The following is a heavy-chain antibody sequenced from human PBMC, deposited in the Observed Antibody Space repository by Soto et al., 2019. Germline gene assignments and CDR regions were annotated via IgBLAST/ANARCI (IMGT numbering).Heavy chain of an antibody. CDR2: VNPSGGHT. Sequence: QVQLMQSGAEVKKPGASVKVYCKASGDTFTDYYIHWVRQAPGQGLEWIGTVNPSGGHTTYAKHFLCRMPMTRAPSTSTLSLELTRLTSDDPAIYYWARGGHVVGVTAALDYGGQGTLVTVSA. V-gene: IGHV1-46*01. J-gene: IGHJ4*02. CDR1: GDTFTDYY. CDR3: ARGGHVVGVTAALDY. D-gene: IGHD2-21*02.